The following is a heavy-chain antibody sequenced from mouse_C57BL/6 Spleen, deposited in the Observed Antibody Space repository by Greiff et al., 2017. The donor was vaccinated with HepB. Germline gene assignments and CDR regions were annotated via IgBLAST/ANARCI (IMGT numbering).Heavy chain of an antibody. J-gene: IGHJ3*01. Sequence: EVKLMESGGDLVKPGGSLKLSCAASGFTFSSYGMSWVRQTPDKRLEWVATISSGGSYTYYPDSVKGRFTISRDNAKNTLYLQMSSLKSEDTAMYYCARDYDAWFAYWGQGPLVTGSA. CDR2: ISSGGSYT. D-gene: IGHD2-4*01. CDR3: ARDYDAWFAY. CDR1: GFTFSSYG. V-gene: IGHV5-6*01.